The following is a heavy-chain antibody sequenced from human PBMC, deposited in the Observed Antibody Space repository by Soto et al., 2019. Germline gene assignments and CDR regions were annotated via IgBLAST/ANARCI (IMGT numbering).Heavy chain of an antibody. D-gene: IGHD3-10*01. CDR3: ANLPLYGSGFDC. J-gene: IGHJ4*02. V-gene: IGHV3-9*01. CDR1: GFTFDDYA. CDR2: ISWNGAAT. Sequence: EVQLVESGGGLVQPGGSLRLSCAASGFTFDDYAIHWVRQAPGKGLEWVSGISWNGAATGYMNSVKGRFSISRDNTKNSLFLPMNSLGSEDTAVYYCANLPLYGSGFDCWGQGTLVTVSS.